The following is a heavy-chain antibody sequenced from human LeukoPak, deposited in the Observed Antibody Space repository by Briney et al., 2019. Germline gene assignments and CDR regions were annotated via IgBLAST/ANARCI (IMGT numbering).Heavy chain of an antibody. J-gene: IGHJ6*02. D-gene: IGHD2-2*01. CDR3: AKTRSRDYYYGIDV. CDR2: LDGSGGGT. Sequence: GGSLRLSCAASGFTFSSYSMSWVRQAPGKGLQWVSALDGSGGGTYYADSVKGRFTIPRDTSKNTLFLQMNSLRAEDTALYYCAKTRSRDYYYGIDVWGQGTTVTVSS. V-gene: IGHV3-23*01. CDR1: GFTFSSYS.